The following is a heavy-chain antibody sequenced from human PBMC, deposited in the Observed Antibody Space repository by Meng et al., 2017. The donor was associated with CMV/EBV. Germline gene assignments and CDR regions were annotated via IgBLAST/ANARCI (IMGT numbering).Heavy chain of an antibody. D-gene: IGHD3-3*01. CDR3: ARSFGGQGRFLEWLGP. CDR1: GYTFNTHS. CDR2: INTYNGNT. Sequence: ASVKVSCKASGYTFNTHSINWVRQAPGQGLEWMGWINTYNGNTKFAQKFQGRVTLTTDSSTTTAFMELRSLRSDDTAVYYCARSFGGQGRFLEWLGPWGQGTLVTVSS. V-gene: IGHV1-18*01. J-gene: IGHJ5*02.